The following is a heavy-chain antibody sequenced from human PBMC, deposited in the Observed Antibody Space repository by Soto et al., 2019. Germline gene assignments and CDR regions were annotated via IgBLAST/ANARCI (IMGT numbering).Heavy chain of an antibody. V-gene: IGHV3-23*01. Sequence: GGSLRLSCAASGFSFRSYAMRWVRQAPGKGLGWVSAISGSDGRTYYADSVKGRFTISRDNSKNTLYLQMNSLRAEDTAVYYCAKFYDYGDRNYWYFDLWGRGTLVTVSS. J-gene: IGHJ2*01. CDR1: GFSFRSYA. CDR3: AKFYDYGDRNYWYFDL. CDR2: ISGSDGRT. D-gene: IGHD4-17*01.